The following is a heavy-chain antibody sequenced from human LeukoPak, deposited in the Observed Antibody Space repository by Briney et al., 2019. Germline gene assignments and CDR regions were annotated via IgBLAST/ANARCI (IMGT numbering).Heavy chain of an antibody. J-gene: IGHJ4*02. CDR1: EFTFDDYT. CDR3: EKERGGSGYFDY. Sequence: GGSLRLSCAAFEFTFDDYTMHWVRQAPGKGLEWVSLISWNGGSTYYADSVKGRFTISRDNSRNSLYLQVNSLRTEDTALYYCEKERGGSGYFDYWGKGSLVTVSS. CDR2: ISWNGGST. D-gene: IGHD3-10*01. V-gene: IGHV3-43*01.